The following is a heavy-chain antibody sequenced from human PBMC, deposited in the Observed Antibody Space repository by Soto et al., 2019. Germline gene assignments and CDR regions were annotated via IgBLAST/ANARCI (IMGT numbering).Heavy chain of an antibody. Sequence: ASVKVSCKASGGTFSSYAISWVRQAPGQGLAWMGGIIPIFGNANYAQKFQGRVTITTDASMGTAYMELSSLRSEDTAVYYSARGITIYDYIWGSYRSYYFDYWGQGTLVTVSS. CDR1: GGTFSSYA. J-gene: IGHJ4*02. D-gene: IGHD3-16*02. CDR3: ARGITIYDYIWGSYRSYYFDY. V-gene: IGHV1-69*05. CDR2: IIPIFGNA.